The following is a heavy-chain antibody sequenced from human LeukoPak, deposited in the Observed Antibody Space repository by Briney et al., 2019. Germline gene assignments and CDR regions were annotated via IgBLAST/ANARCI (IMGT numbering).Heavy chain of an antibody. J-gene: IGHJ2*01. CDR1: GFTFNTDS. D-gene: IGHD2-15*01. V-gene: IGHV3-30*18. Sequence: PGRSLRLSCVASGFTFNTDSMHWVRQAPGKGLEWVAVISRGAGIMYYADSVKGRFTISRDNSQNTLYLHMNSLRTEDTAVYYCAKEFKVDLLFFDLWGRGTLVTVS. CDR2: ISRGAGIM. CDR3: AKEFKVDLLFFDL.